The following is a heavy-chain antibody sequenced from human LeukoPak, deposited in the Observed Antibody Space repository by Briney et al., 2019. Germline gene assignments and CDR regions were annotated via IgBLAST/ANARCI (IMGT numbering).Heavy chain of an antibody. CDR1: ADSISGYS. Sequence: NPSETLSLTCTVSADSISGYSWNWVRQLAGKGLEWIGRFYTSGSINYNPSLKSRVTVSVDTSKNQFSLEMTSVTAADTAVYYCARGLYSSTYYFYYMDVWGKGTTVTVSS. CDR3: ARGLYSSTYYFYYMDV. D-gene: IGHD6-13*01. CDR2: FYTSGSI. J-gene: IGHJ6*03. V-gene: IGHV4-4*07.